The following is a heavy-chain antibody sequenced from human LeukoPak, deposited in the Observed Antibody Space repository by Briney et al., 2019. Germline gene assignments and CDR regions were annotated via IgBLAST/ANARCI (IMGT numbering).Heavy chain of an antibody. D-gene: IGHD3-10*01. J-gene: IGHJ5*02. CDR3: ARYYSGSYRNWFDP. Sequence: KSSETLSLTCTVSGGSISSSSYYWGWIRQPPGKGLEWIGSIYYSGSTYYNPSLKSRVTISVDTSKNQFSLKLSSVTAADTAVYYCARYYSGSYRNWFDPWGQGTLVTVSS. CDR2: IYYSGST. CDR1: GGSISSSSYY. V-gene: IGHV4-39*07.